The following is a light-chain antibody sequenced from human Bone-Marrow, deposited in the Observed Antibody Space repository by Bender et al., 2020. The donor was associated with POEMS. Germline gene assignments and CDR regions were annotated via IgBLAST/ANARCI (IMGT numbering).Light chain of an antibody. CDR3: QSADSAGVYYV. V-gene: IGLV2-14*03. CDR1: STDIGTYTY. Sequence: QSALTQPASVSGSPGQSITISCAGTSTDIGTYTYVSWYQQHPGKAPKLMIFDVTNRPSGVSDRFSGSKSGTTASLTISGLQTEDEADYYCQSADSAGVYYVFGIGTKVTVL. CDR2: DVT. J-gene: IGLJ1*01.